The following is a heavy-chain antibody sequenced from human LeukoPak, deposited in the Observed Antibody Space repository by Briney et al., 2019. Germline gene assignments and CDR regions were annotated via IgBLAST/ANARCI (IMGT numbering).Heavy chain of an antibody. CDR1: GFTVSSNY. CDR2: ISGSGGST. CDR3: ARDDYDILTGPINWFDP. J-gene: IGHJ5*02. D-gene: IGHD3-9*01. V-gene: IGHV3-23*01. Sequence: TGGSLRLSCAASGFTVSSNYMSWVRQAPGKGLEWVSAISGSGGSTYYADSVKGRFTISRDNSKNTLYLQMNSLRAEDTAVYYCARDDYDILTGPINWFDPWGQGALVTVSS.